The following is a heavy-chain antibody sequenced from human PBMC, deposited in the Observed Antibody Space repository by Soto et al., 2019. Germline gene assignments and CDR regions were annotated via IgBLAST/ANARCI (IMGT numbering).Heavy chain of an antibody. V-gene: IGHV5-51*01. Sequence: GESLKISCKASGYNFTTYWIAWVRQMPGKGLEYMGIIYPGDSDTRYSPSFHGQVTMSADNSKNTLYLQMTSLSAEDTAMYYCARDGDVNTGFGKDYWGQGTLVTVSS. J-gene: IGHJ4*02. CDR3: ARDGDVNTGFGKDY. CDR2: IYPGDSDT. CDR1: GYNFTTYW. D-gene: IGHD3-16*01.